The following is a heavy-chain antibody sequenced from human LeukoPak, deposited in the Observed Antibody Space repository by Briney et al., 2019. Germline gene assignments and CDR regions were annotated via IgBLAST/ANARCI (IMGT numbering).Heavy chain of an antibody. V-gene: IGHV3-23*01. D-gene: IGHD3-22*01. CDR3: AKNYYDSSGYYSWYFDY. CDR2: ILASGGGT. Sequence: GGSLRLSCAASGFTFSSYAMTWVRQAPGKGLEWVPAILASGGGTNYADSAKGRFTISRDNSKKTLYLQMNSLRAEDTAVYYCAKNYYDSSGYYSWYFDYWGQGTQVTVSS. J-gene: IGHJ4*02. CDR1: GFTFSSYA.